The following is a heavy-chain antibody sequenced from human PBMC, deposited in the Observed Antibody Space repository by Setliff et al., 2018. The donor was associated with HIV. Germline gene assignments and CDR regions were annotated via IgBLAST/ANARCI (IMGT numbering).Heavy chain of an antibody. V-gene: IGHV1-3*01. CDR2: INVGKGNT. CDR3: TRDFSGTYYGDIDY. CDR1: GYTFKTYG. D-gene: IGHD1-26*01. Sequence: ASVKVSCKASGYTFKTYGMHWVRQAPGQSLEWMAWINVGKGNTKYSQNFQGRLTVTGDTSASTVDMELSSLTHEDTAVYYCTRDFSGTYYGDIDYWGQGTLVTVSS. J-gene: IGHJ4*02.